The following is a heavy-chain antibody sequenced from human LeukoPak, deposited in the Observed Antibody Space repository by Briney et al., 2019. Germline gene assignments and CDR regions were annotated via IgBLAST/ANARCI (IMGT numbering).Heavy chain of an antibody. CDR2: INHSGST. V-gene: IGHV4-34*01. D-gene: IGHD4-17*01. Sequence: SETLSLTCVVYGGSFSGYYWSWLRQPPGKGLEWIGEINHSGSTNYNPSLTSRVTISVDTSENQFSLKLSSVTAADTAVYYCARGYYGDSHYLDYWGQGTLVTVSS. CDR3: ARGYYGDSHYLDY. CDR1: GGSFSGYY. J-gene: IGHJ4*02.